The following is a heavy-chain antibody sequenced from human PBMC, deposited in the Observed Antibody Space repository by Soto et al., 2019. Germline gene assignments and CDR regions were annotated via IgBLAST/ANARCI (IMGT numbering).Heavy chain of an antibody. D-gene: IGHD5-12*01. CDR2: MNPNSGNT. CDR1: GYTFTSYD. V-gene: IGHV1-8*01. Sequence: ASVKVSCKASGYTFTSYDINWVRQATGQGLEWMGWMNPNSGNTGYAQKFQGRVTMTTNTSTSTAYMELRSLRSDDTAVYYCARDGYSGYDYLSVRWFDPWGQGTLVTVSS. J-gene: IGHJ5*02. CDR3: ARDGYSGYDYLSVRWFDP.